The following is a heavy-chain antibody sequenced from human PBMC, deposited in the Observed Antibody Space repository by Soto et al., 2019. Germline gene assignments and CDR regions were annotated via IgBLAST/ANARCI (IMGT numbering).Heavy chain of an antibody. CDR2: ISSSGSTI. Sequence: GESLKISCAASGFTFSDYYMSWIRQAPGKGLEWVSYISSSGSTIYYADSVKGRFTISRDNAKNSLYLQMNSLRAEDTAVYYCARDLDYTQAFDIWGQGTMVTVSS. J-gene: IGHJ3*02. CDR1: GFTFSDYY. D-gene: IGHD4-4*01. V-gene: IGHV3-11*01. CDR3: ARDLDYTQAFDI.